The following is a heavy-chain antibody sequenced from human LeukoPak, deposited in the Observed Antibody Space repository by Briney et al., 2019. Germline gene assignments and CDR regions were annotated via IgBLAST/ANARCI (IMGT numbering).Heavy chain of an antibody. D-gene: IGHD3-10*01. CDR3: ARVGGWNYGYMDV. J-gene: IGHJ6*03. CDR1: GFTFSSYS. V-gene: IGHV3-21*01. Sequence: GGSLRLSCAASGFTFSSYSMNWVRQAPGKGLEWVSSISSNSSYIYYADLVKGRFTISRDNAKNSLYLQMNSLRAEDTAVYYCARVGGWNYGYMDVWGKGTTVTVSS. CDR2: ISSNSSYI.